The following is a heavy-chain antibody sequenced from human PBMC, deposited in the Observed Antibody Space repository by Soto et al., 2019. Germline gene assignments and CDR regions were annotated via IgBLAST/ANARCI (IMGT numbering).Heavy chain of an antibody. V-gene: IGHV3-23*01. CDR3: AKDISGNYYDFDY. CDR2: ISGSGGST. D-gene: IGHD1-26*01. Sequence: GGSLRLSCAASGFTFSSYALSWVRQAPGKGLEWVSVISGSGGSTYYADSVKGRFTISRDNSKNTLYLQMSSLRADDTALYYCAKDISGNYYDFDYWGQGTLVTVSS. J-gene: IGHJ4*02. CDR1: GFTFSSYA.